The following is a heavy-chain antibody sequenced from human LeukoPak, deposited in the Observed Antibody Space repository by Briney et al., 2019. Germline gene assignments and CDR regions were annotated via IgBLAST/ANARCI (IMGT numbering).Heavy chain of an antibody. CDR2: ITSSGTNI. CDR1: GFTFSDYY. CDR3: ARNVKYHYDSSGYYFKDY. D-gene: IGHD3-22*01. V-gene: IGHV3-11*01. Sequence: GGSLRLSCAASGFTFSDYYMSWIRQTPGKGPEWLSYITSSGTNIYYADSVKGRFTVSRDNAKNSLYLQMNSLRAEDTAIYYCARNVKYHYDSSGYYFKDYWGQGTLVTVSS. J-gene: IGHJ4*02.